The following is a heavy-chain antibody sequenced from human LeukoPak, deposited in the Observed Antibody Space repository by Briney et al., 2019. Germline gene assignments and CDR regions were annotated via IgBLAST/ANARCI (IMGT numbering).Heavy chain of an antibody. V-gene: IGHV4-4*07. Sequence: PSETLSLTCTVSGGSINSYYWSWIRQPAGKGLEWIGRIYSSGSTNYNPSLKSRVSMSVDTSKNQFSLKLTSVTAADTAVYYCTRGGKATVVTMWGQGILVTVSS. CDR2: IYSSGST. CDR1: GGSINSYY. CDR3: TRGGKATVVTM. D-gene: IGHD4-23*01. J-gene: IGHJ4*02.